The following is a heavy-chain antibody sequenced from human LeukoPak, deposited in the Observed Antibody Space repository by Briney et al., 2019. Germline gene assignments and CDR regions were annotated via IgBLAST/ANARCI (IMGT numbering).Heavy chain of an antibody. CDR1: GSTFTGYY. Sequence: GASVKLSCKASGSTFTGYYMHWGRQAPGQGLGWMGCINTNSSGTNYAQKFQSRVTMTRDTSISTAYMELSRLRSDDTAVYYCARRFGSSIRYFDYWGQGTLVTVSS. J-gene: IGHJ4*02. V-gene: IGHV1-2*02. CDR3: ARRFGSSIRYFDY. D-gene: IGHD1-26*01. CDR2: INTNSSGT.